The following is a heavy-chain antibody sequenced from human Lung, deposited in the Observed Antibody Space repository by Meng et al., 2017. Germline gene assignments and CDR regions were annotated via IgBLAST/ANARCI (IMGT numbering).Heavy chain of an antibody. CDR1: GGSFGRSPW. CDR3: AGDSGRFSIHFDY. J-gene: IGHJ4*02. CDR2: FSYTGST. V-gene: IGHV4-4*02. D-gene: IGHD1-26*01. Sequence: QVRRLESGAGLVKASWTLSLTCCVSGGSFGRSPWWTWIQQPAGRGLQWMGEFSYTGSTIYNPSLESQLSMSIDEAKNHISLTLTSVTAAEPAVNYWAGDSGRFSIHFDYWGQGALVTVSS.